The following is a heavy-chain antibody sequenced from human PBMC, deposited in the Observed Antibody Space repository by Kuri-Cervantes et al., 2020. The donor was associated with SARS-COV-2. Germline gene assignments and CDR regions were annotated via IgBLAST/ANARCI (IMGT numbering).Heavy chain of an antibody. CDR2: IYYSGSV. J-gene: IGHJ4*02. V-gene: IGHV4-59*01. Sequence: SETLSLTCTVSGGSISSSYWSWIRQPPGKGLEWIGYIYYSGSVSYNPSLMSRVTISVDTSKNQFSLRLTSVTAVDTAVYYCTTVTPTSVFDLWGQGTLVTVSS. CDR3: TTVTPTSVFDL. D-gene: IGHD4-17*01. CDR1: GGSISSSY.